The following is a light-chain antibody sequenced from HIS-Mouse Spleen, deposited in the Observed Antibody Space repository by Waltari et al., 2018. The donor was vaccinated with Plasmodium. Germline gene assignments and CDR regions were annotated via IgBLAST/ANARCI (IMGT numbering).Light chain of an antibody. CDR2: GAS. J-gene: IGKJ3*01. CDR1: QRVSSN. Sequence: EIVMTHSPSTLSVSPGARATLSCRASQRVSSNLAWYQQKPGQAPRLLIYGASTRATGIPARFSGSGSGTEFTLTISSLQSEDFAVYYCQQYNNWSFTFGPGTKVDIK. CDR3: QQYNNWSFT. V-gene: IGKV3-15*01.